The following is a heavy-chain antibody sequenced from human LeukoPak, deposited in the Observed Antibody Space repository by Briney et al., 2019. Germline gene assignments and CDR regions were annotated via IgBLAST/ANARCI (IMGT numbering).Heavy chain of an antibody. CDR2: IYYSGST. J-gene: IGHJ4*02. V-gene: IGHV4-61*05. CDR1: GGPISASSYY. D-gene: IGHD3-16*02. CDR3: ARVLLYDYVRGSYPQGPDY. Sequence: SETLSLTCTVSGGPISASSYYWGWIRQPPGKGLEWIGYIYYSGSTNYNPSLKSRVTISVDTSKNQFSLKLTSVTAADTAVYYCARVLLYDYVRGSYPQGPDYWGQGTLVTVSS.